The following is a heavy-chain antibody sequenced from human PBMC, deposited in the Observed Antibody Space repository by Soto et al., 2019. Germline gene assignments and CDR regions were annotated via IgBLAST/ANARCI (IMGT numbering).Heavy chain of an antibody. V-gene: IGHV1-69*06. D-gene: IGHD1-26*01. CDR2: IIPIFGTA. Sequence: VASVKVSCKASGGTFSSYAISWVRQAPGQGLEWMGGIIPIFGTANYAQKFQGRVTITADKSTSTAYMELSSLRSEDTAVYYCARETSGYLDYWGQGTLVTSPQ. CDR1: GGTFSSYA. CDR3: ARETSGYLDY. J-gene: IGHJ4*02.